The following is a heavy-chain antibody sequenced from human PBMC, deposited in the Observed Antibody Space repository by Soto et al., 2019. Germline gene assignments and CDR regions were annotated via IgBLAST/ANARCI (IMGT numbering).Heavy chain of an antibody. D-gene: IGHD3-22*01. V-gene: IGHV4-59*01. CDR1: GGSIGRYY. CDR2: IYYSGST. Sequence: SETLSLTCTVSGGSIGRYYWSWIRQPPGTGLEWIGYIYYSGSTIYNPSLKSRVSISVDTSKKQFSLKMTSVTAADTAVYYCARAGSSGYILDYWGQGTLVTVS. CDR3: ARAGSSGYILDY. J-gene: IGHJ4*02.